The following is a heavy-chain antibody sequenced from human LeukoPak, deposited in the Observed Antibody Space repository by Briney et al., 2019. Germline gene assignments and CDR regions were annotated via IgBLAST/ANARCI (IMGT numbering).Heavy chain of an antibody. Sequence: GSSVKVSCKASGGTFSSYAISWVRQASGQGLEWMGGIIPIFGTANYAQKFQGRVTITTDESTSTAYMELSSLRSEDTAVYYCARDLGYYDSSGHNWFDPWGQGTLVTVSS. CDR2: IIPIFGTA. V-gene: IGHV1-69*05. CDR3: ARDLGYYDSSGHNWFDP. CDR1: GGTFSSYA. D-gene: IGHD3-22*01. J-gene: IGHJ5*02.